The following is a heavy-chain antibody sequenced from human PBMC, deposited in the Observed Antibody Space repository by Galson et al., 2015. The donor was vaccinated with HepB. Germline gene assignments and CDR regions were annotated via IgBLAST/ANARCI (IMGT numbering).Heavy chain of an antibody. V-gene: IGHV3-30-3*01. D-gene: IGHD3-22*01. CDR2: ISYDGSNK. Sequence: SLRLSCAASGFTFSSYAMHWVRQAPGKGLEWVAVISYDGSNKYYADSVKGRFTISRDNSKNTLYLQMNSLRAEDTAVYYCAREGTYYDSSGYLDYWGQGTLVTVSS. J-gene: IGHJ4*02. CDR1: GFTFSSYA. CDR3: AREGTYYDSSGYLDY.